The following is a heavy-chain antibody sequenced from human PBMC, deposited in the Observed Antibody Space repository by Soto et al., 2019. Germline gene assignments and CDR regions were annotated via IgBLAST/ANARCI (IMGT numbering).Heavy chain of an antibody. J-gene: IGHJ4*02. CDR3: ARERQLEPLPY. CDR2: ISGYNANT. V-gene: IGHV1-18*01. Sequence: QVQLVQSGGEVKKPGASVKVSCKASGYTFSNYGITWVRQAPGQGLEWLGWISGYNANTIYAQKFAGRVTMTKDTNTAYMELRNLRFDDTAVYFCARERQLEPLPYWGQGTPVIVSS. D-gene: IGHD1-26*01. CDR1: GYTFSNYG.